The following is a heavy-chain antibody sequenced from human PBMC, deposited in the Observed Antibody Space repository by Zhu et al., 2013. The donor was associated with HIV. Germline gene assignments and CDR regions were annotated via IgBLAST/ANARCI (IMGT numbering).Heavy chain of an antibody. D-gene: IGHD3-10*01. CDR1: GYTFTGYY. J-gene: IGHJ3*01. CDR2: IRSSPANT. CDR3: ARVRSLSGAFDL. Sequence: QVQLVQSGDEMKMPGASVKVSCKASGYTFTGYYMHWLRQTPGQGLEWMGWIRSSPANTKYAQKFQGRVIMTTDTSTRAAYLELGSLRSDDSAVYYCARVRSLSGAFDLWGQGTMVTVSS. V-gene: IGHV1-18*01.